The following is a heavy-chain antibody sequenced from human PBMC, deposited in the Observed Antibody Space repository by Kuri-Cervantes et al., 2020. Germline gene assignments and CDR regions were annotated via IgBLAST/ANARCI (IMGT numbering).Heavy chain of an antibody. V-gene: IGHV4-4*07. Sequence: SGLLSLTCTVSGGTITSYYWSWIRQPAGKGLEWIGRIYISGSTNSNPSLKSRVTMSVDTSKNQFSLKLSSVTAADTAVYYCARDNGYFDYWGQGSLVTVSS. CDR2: IYISGST. D-gene: IGHD2-8*01. CDR3: ARDNGYFDY. J-gene: IGHJ4*02. CDR1: GGTITSYY.